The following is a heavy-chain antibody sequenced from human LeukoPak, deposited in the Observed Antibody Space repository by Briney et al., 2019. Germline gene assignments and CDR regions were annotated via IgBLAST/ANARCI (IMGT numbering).Heavy chain of an antibody. V-gene: IGHV3-23*01. D-gene: IGHD4-23*01. J-gene: IGHJ4*02. CDR2: ISGSGGST. CDR1: GFTFSSYG. CDR3: AKDKRATVVTYFDY. Sequence: PGGSLRLSCAASGFTFSSYGMSWVRQAPGKGLEWVSAISGSGGSTYYADSVKGRFTISRDNSKNTLYLQMNSLRAEDTAVYYCAKDKRATVVTYFDYWGQGTLVTVSS.